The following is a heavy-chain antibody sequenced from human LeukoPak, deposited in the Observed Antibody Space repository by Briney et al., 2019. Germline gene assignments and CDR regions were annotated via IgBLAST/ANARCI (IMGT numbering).Heavy chain of an antibody. Sequence: GGSLRLSCAASGFTFRNYVIHWVRQAPGKGPEWVAVTSSGLNVKLYADSVKGRFTISRDNSRSTLYLQMNSLRPEDTAIYYCAREGYYGSGSPPSLYFDYWGQGTLVTVSS. D-gene: IGHD3-10*01. J-gene: IGHJ4*02. CDR3: AREGYYGSGSPPSLYFDY. CDR1: GFTFRNYV. V-gene: IGHV3-30-3*01. CDR2: TSSGLNVK.